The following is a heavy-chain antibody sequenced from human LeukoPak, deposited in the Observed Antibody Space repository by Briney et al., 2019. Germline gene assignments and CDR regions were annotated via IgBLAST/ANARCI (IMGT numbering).Heavy chain of an antibody. CDR3: AVFWSGYYSLDY. CDR2: ISSSSSCI. CDR1: GFTFSSYS. V-gene: IGHV3-21*01. J-gene: IGHJ4*02. D-gene: IGHD3-3*01. Sequence: GSPRLSCAASGFTFSSYSMHWVRQAPGKGLEWVSSISSSSSCIYYADPVKGRFTISRDNAKNSLYLQMNSLRAEDTAVYYCAVFWSGYYSLDYWGQGTLVTVSS.